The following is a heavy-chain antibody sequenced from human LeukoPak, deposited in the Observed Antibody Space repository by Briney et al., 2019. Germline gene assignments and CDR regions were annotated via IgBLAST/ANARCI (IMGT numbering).Heavy chain of an antibody. CDR1: GYTLTELS. CDR2: FDPEDGET. CDR3: ATSKIVGATPDGRLNY. V-gene: IGHV1-24*01. J-gene: IGHJ4*02. D-gene: IGHD1-26*01. Sequence: ASVKVSCKVSGYTLTELSMHWVRQAPGKGLEWMGGFDPEDGETIYAQEFQGRVTMTEDTSTDTAYMELSSLRSEDTAVYYCATSKIVGATPDGRLNYWGQGTLVTVSS.